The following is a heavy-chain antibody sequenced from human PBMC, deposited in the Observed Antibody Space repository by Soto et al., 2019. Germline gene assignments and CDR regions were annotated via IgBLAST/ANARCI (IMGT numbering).Heavy chain of an antibody. D-gene: IGHD3-3*01. V-gene: IGHV3-73*01. CDR2: IRSKANSYAT. CDR1: GFTFSGSA. Sequence: GGSLRLSCAASGFTFSGSAMHWVRQASGKGLEWVGRIRSKANSYATAYAASVKGRFPISRDDSKNTAYLQMNSLKTEDTAVYYCTRLADFWSGPERVEVDVWGKGTTVTVSS. J-gene: IGHJ6*04. CDR3: TRLADFWSGPERVEVDV.